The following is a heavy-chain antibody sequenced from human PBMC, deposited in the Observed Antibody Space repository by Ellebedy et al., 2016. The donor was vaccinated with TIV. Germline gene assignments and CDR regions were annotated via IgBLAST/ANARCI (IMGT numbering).Heavy chain of an antibody. CDR1: GFTFSSYW. J-gene: IGHJ4*02. CDR3: ARDRGRIVVVPAAKLSDY. Sequence: PGGSLRLSCAASGFTFSSYWMSWVRQAPGKGLEWVANIKQDGSEKYYVDSVQGRFTISRDNAKNSLYLQMNSLRAEDTAVYYCARDRGRIVVVPAAKLSDYWGQGTLVTVSS. V-gene: IGHV3-7*01. CDR2: IKQDGSEK. D-gene: IGHD2-2*01.